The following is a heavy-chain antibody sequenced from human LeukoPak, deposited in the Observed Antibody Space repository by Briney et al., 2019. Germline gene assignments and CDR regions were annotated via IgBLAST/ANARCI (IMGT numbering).Heavy chain of an antibody. CDR2: INPNSGET. J-gene: IGHJ4*02. V-gene: IGHV1-2*06. Sequence: ASVKVSCKASEYTFFGYYIHWVRQAPGQGLEWMGRINPNSGETIYAERFQGRVTMTRDTSISTAYMELSSLRSDDTAVYYCARDLVGGIWSAGFWGQGSLVTVSS. CDR1: EYTFFGYY. CDR3: ARDLVGGIWSAGF. D-gene: IGHD3-3*01.